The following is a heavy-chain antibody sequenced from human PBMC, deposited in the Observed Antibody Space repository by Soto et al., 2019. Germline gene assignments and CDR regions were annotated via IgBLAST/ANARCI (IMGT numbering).Heavy chain of an antibody. D-gene: IGHD2-2*02. CDR2: IDPSDSYT. J-gene: IGHJ4*02. CDR1: GYSFTSYW. V-gene: IGHV5-10-1*01. CDR3: ARTYCSSTSCYMAGY. Sequence: RGESLKISCKGSGYSFTSYWISWVRQMPGKGLEWMGRIDPSDSYTNYSPSFQGHVTISADKSISTAYLQWSSLKASDTAMYYCARTYCSSTSCYMAGYWGQGTLVTVSS.